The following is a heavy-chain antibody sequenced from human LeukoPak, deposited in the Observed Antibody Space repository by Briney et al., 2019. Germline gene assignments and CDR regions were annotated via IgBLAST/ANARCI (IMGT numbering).Heavy chain of an antibody. CDR3: ARVLRYFDWLNFDY. V-gene: IGHV4-30-4*01. CDR2: IYYSGST. Sequence: SQTLSLTCTVSGGSISSGDYYWSWIRQPPGKGLEWIGYIYYSGSTYCNPSLKSRVTISVDTSKNQFSLKLSSVTAADTAVYYCARVLRYFDWLNFDYWGQGTLVTVSS. D-gene: IGHD3-9*01. J-gene: IGHJ4*02. CDR1: GGSISSGDYY.